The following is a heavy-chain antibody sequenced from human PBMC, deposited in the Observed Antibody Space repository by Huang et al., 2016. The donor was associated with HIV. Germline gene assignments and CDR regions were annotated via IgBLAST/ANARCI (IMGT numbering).Heavy chain of an antibody. Sequence: QLQLQESGPGLVKPSETLSLTCTVSGVSIRNSRYYWGWIRQPPGKGLEYLGSNYYSWSTYYNPSLKSRITMSIDASKNQFSLKLNSVTAADTAVYYCSRQDEKGYCAGDCSNHYYFGLDVWGHGTTVTVS. D-gene: IGHD2-21*02. CDR3: SRQDEKGYCAGDCSNHYYFGLDV. CDR2: NYYSWST. V-gene: IGHV4-39*01. CDR1: GVSIRNSRYY. J-gene: IGHJ6*02.